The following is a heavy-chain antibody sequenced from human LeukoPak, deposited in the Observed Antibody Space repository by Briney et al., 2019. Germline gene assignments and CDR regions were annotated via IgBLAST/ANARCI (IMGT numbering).Heavy chain of an antibody. J-gene: IGHJ4*02. Sequence: PSETLSLTCIVSGDSLSTTSYFWGWIRQPPGQGLEWIGTFYYTGTTYYNPSLKSRVSISEDTSKNRFSLNLTSLTAADTAIYYCTRAPYNSKYYITDWGRGTLVTVSS. V-gene: IGHV4-39*07. CDR3: TRAPYNSKYYITD. CDR1: GDSLSTTSYF. D-gene: IGHD4-11*01. CDR2: FYYTGTT.